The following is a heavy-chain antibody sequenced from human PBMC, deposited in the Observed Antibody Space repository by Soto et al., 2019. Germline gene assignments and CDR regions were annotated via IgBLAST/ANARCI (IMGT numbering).Heavy chain of an antibody. J-gene: IGHJ4*02. CDR3: ATRYSVTSYYFDY. CDR1: GGSFSGYY. CDR2: INHSGST. D-gene: IGHD4-4*01. Sequence: SETLSLTCAVYGGSFSGYYWSWIRQPPGKGLEWIGEINHSGSTNYNPSLKSRVTILVDTTKNQFSLKVTSVTAADTAVYYCATRYSVTSYYFDYWGRGTQVTVSS. V-gene: IGHV4-34*01.